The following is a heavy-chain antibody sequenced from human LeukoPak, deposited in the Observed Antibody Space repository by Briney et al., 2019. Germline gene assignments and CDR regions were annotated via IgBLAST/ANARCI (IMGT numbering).Heavy chain of an antibody. Sequence: GSLRLSCAASGFTFSNAYMNWVRRAPGKGLEWVGRIKPKTDGETTEYAAPVKGRFSISRDDSKNMLYLQMNSLKTEDTAVYYCITPLPYSAQGGQGTLVTVSS. V-gene: IGHV3-15*07. CDR2: IKPKTDGETT. CDR1: GFTFSNAY. CDR3: ITPLPYSAQ. D-gene: IGHD2-21*01. J-gene: IGHJ4*02.